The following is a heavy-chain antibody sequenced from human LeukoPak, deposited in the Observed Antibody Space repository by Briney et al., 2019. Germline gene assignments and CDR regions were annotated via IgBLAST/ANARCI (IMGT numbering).Heavy chain of an antibody. CDR1: GFTFDHYA. Sequence: GGSLRLSCAASGFTFDHYAMHWVRQAPGKGPEWVSLVSVNADSTYYADSVRGRFTISRDNNNNSLYLQMHSLRTDDTALYYCVKGVVYDSSGYFHLDYWGQGTLATVSS. V-gene: IGHV3-43*02. D-gene: IGHD3-22*01. CDR2: VSVNADST. J-gene: IGHJ4*02. CDR3: VKGVVYDSSGYFHLDY.